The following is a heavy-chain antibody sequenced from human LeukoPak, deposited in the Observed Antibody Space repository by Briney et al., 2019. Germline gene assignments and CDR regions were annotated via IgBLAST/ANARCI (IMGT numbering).Heavy chain of an antibody. Sequence: GGSLRLSCAASGFTFSSYWMSWVRQAPGKGLEWVATIRQDGSQKYYVDSVKGRFTISRDNAKNSLYLQMNSLRAEDTAVYYCARDADYDILTGYTPPPFGAFDIWGQGTMVTVSS. J-gene: IGHJ3*02. D-gene: IGHD3-9*01. CDR3: ARDADYDILTGYTPPPFGAFDI. CDR2: IRQDGSQK. V-gene: IGHV3-7*01. CDR1: GFTFSSYW.